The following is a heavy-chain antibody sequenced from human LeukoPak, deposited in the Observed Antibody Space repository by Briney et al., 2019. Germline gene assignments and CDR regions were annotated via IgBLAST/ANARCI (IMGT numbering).Heavy chain of an antibody. CDR3: ARPEYCSGGSCYSDMDV. D-gene: IGHD2-15*01. CDR1: GGSFSGYY. CDR2: INHSGST. V-gene: IGHV4-34*01. J-gene: IGHJ6*04. Sequence: SETLSLTCAVYGGSFSGYYWSWIRQPPGKGLEWIGEINHSGSTNYNPSLKSRVTISVDTSKNQFSLKLSSVTAADTAVYYCARPEYCSGGSCYSDMDVWGKGTTVTISS.